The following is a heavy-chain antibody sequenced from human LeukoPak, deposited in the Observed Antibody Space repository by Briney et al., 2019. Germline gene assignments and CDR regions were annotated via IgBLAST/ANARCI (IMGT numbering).Heavy chain of an antibody. CDR2: INSSGGST. CDR3: ARQFYDSTAYYYYGMDV. J-gene: IGHJ6*02. V-gene: IGHV1-46*01. CDR1: GNTFTRYY. Sequence: ASVKVSCKASGNTFTRYYIHWVRQAPGQGLEWMGIINSSGGSTSYAHKFQGRVAMTRGTSTSTVYMELSSLRSEDTAVYYCARQFYDSTAYYYYGMDVWGQGTTVTVSS. D-gene: IGHD5/OR15-5a*01.